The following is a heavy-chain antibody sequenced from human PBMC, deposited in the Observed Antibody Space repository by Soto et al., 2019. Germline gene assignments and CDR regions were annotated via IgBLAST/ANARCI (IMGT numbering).Heavy chain of an antibody. V-gene: IGHV5-51*01. CDR2: IYRGDYDA. D-gene: IGHD6-13*01. Sequence: PPGSLKLSCKGSGYSFTTYWIDWGRQMPGKSRELMGIIYRGDYDARYSPSFQGQVTISADKSISTAYLHWSSLKASDTAMHYCARIAAAGTSGYYFYGMDVWGQGTTVTVS. CDR1: GYSFTTYW. J-gene: IGHJ6*02. CDR3: ARIAAAGTSGYYFYGMDV.